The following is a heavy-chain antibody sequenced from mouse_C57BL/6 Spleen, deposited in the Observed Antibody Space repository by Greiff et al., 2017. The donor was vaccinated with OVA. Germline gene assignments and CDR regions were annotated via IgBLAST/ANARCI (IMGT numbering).Heavy chain of an antibody. V-gene: IGHV1-78*01. J-gene: IGHJ4*01. CDR1: GYTFTDHT. D-gene: IGHD2-5*01. Sequence: VQGVESDAELVKPGASVKISCKVSGYTFTDHTIHWMKQRPEQGLEWIGYIYPRDGSTKYNEKFKGKATLTADKSSSTAYMQLNSLTSEDSAVYFCARGGSNYPGTSYAMDYWGQGTSVTVSS. CDR3: ARGGSNYPGTSYAMDY. CDR2: IYPRDGST.